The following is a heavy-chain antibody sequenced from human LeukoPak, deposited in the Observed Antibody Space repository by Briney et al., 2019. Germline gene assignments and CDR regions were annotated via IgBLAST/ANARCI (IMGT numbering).Heavy chain of an antibody. CDR2: INPGGFDK. J-gene: IGHJ4*02. V-gene: IGHV3-7*03. CDR3: ARLKGTTSVFDY. CDR1: GFTFSGHW. Sequence: GGSLRLSCVASGFTFSGHWMTWVRQAPGKGLEWVGNINPGGFDKFYVDSVKGRFTMSRDNARNSLYLQMDSLRAEDTAVYYCARLKGTTSVFDYWGQGTLVTVSS. D-gene: IGHD4-17*01.